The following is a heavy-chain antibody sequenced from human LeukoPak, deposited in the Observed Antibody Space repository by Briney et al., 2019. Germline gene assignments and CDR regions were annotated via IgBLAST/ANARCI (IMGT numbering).Heavy chain of an antibody. CDR1: GFTFSSYS. J-gene: IGHJ4*02. CDR3: AKDPGYYYDSSGYMDY. V-gene: IGHV3-21*01. CDR2: ISSSSSYI. Sequence: GGSLRLSCAASGFTFSSYSMNWVRQAPGKGLEWVSSISSSSSYIYYADSVKGRFTISRDNSKNTLYLQMNSLRAEDTAVYYCAKDPGYYYDSSGYMDYWGQGTLVTVSS. D-gene: IGHD3-22*01.